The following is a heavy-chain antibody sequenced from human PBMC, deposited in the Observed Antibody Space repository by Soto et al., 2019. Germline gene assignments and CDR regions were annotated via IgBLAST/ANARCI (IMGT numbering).Heavy chain of an antibody. Sequence: QVQLVQSGAEVKKPGSSVKVSCKASGGTFSTYSISWVRQAPGQGLEWMGGSLPIFGTSRYAQTFQGRLTTTANESTSTGCMELRSLRSDDTAVYYGARGGRYHNSCNCAGMAVSGQGTTVTASS. D-gene: IGHD1-1*01. CDR3: ARGGRYHNSCNCAGMAV. CDR2: SLPIFGTS. CDR1: GGTFSTYS. J-gene: IGHJ6*02. V-gene: IGHV1-69*01.